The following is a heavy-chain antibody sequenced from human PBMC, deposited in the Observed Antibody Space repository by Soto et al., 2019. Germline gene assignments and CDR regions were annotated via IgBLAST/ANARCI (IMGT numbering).Heavy chain of an antibody. Sequence: QVQLQQSGPGLVKPSQTLSLTCAISGDSVSSNSAAWNWIRQSPSRGLEWLGRTYYRSKWYNDYAVSVKSRITINPDTSKNQFSLQLNSVTPEDTAVYYCAREGAYSSSWWGGNWFDPWGQGTLVTVSS. CDR2: TYYRSKWYN. J-gene: IGHJ5*02. V-gene: IGHV6-1*01. D-gene: IGHD6-13*01. CDR3: AREGAYSSSWWGGNWFDP. CDR1: GDSVSSNSAA.